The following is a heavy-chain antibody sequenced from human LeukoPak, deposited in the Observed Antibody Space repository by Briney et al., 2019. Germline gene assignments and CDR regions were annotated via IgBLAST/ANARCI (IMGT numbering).Heavy chain of an antibody. Sequence: GESPKISCQGSEYSFATYWIAWLRQMPGKGLEWMGTIYPSDSDTRYSPSFQGQVTISADKSIKTAYLQWSSLKASDTAMYYCARPLQGIVGATGFDYWGQGTLVTVSS. V-gene: IGHV5-51*01. CDR2: IYPSDSDT. D-gene: IGHD1-26*01. CDR3: ARPLQGIVGATGFDY. J-gene: IGHJ4*02. CDR1: EYSFATYW.